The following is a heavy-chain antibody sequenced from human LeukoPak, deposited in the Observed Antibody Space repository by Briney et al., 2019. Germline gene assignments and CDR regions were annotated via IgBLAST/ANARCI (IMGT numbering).Heavy chain of an antibody. D-gene: IGHD5-18*01. CDR1: GFTFSSYA. CDR3: ASADQGYRYALGDD. CDR2: ISGSGGST. J-gene: IGHJ4*02. V-gene: IGHV3-23*01. Sequence: PGGSLRLSCAASGFTFSSYAMSWVRQAPGKGLEWVSAISGSGGSTYYADSVKGRFTISRDNSKNTLYLQMNSLRAEDTAVYYCASADQGYRYALGDDWGQGTLVTVSS.